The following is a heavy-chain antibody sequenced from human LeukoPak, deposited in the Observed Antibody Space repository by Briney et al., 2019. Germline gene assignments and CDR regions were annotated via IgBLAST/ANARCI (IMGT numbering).Heavy chain of an antibody. V-gene: IGHV4-39*07. J-gene: IGHJ4*02. D-gene: IGHD3-16*01. CDR1: GFTFSSYW. Sequence: PGGSLRLSCAASGFTFSSYWMHWIRQPPGKGLEWIGSIYYSGSTYYNPSLKSRVTISVDTSKNQFSLKLSSVTAADTAVYYCAREEVGSPYIDYVWGREDYWGQGTLVTVSS. CDR3: AREEVGSPYIDYVWGREDY. CDR2: IYYSGST.